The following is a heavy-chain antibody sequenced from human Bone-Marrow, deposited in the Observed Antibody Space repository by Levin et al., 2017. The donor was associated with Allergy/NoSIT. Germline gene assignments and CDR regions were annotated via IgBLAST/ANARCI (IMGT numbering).Heavy chain of an antibody. D-gene: IGHD3-10*01. CDR3: ARDGSGRGWFDP. CDR2: IWYDGSNK. CDR1: GFPFSSYG. Sequence: LSLTCAASGFPFSSYGMHWVRQAPGKGLEWVAVIWYDGSNKYYADSVKGRFTISRDNSKNTLYLQMNSLRAEDTAVYYCARDGSGRGWFDPWGQGTLVTVSS. J-gene: IGHJ5*02. V-gene: IGHV3-33*01.